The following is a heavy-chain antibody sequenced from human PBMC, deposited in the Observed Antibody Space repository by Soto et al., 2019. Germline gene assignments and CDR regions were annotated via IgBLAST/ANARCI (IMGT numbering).Heavy chain of an antibody. CDR2: IYYSGST. CDR1: XGSISSYY. J-gene: IGHJ5*02. V-gene: IGHV4-59*12. CDR3: ARVPDR. Sequence: SETLXLTCXXSXGSISSYYWSWIRQPPGKGLEWIGYIYYSGSTNYNPSLKSRVTISVDRSKNQFSLKLSSVTAADTAVYYCARVPDRWGQGTLVTVSS. D-gene: IGHD2-2*01.